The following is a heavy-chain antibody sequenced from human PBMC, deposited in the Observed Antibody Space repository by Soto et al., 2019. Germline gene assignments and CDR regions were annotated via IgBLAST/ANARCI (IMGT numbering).Heavy chain of an antibody. CDR1: GFTFSSYA. CDR3: DRDGGAY. D-gene: IGHD3-16*01. J-gene: IGHJ4*02. Sequence: QVQLVESGGGVVQPGRSLRLSCADSGFTFSSYAMHWVRRAPGKGLEWMAVMSYDGSNKYYADSVKGRFTISRDNSKNTLYLHMNSLRPEDTALYYCDRDGGAYWGQGTLVIVSS. CDR2: MSYDGSNK. V-gene: IGHV3-30-3*01.